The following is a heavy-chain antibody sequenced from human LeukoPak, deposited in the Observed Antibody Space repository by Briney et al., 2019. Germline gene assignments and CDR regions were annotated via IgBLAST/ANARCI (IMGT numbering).Heavy chain of an antibody. Sequence: GGSLRLSCAASGFTFSDYYMSWIRQAPGKGLEWVSYISSRGSTIYYADSVKGRFTISRDNAKNSLYLQMNSLRAEDTAVYYCARNRGNWNCAEIDYWGQGTLVTVSS. CDR3: ARNRGNWNCAEIDY. V-gene: IGHV3-11*04. D-gene: IGHD1-7*01. J-gene: IGHJ4*02. CDR1: GFTFSDYY. CDR2: ISSRGSTI.